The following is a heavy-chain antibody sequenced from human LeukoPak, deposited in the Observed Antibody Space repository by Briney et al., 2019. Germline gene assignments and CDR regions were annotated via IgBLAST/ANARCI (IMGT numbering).Heavy chain of an antibody. J-gene: IGHJ4*02. D-gene: IGHD3-9*01. CDR1: RYTLTELS. CDR3: ATAKAGDVLRYFGQLDY. V-gene: IGHV1-24*01. CDR2: FDPEDGET. Sequence: GASVKVSCKVSRYTLTELSMHWVRQAPGKGLEGMGGFDPEDGETIYAQKFQGRVTMTEDTSTDTAYMELSSLKSEDTAVYYCATAKAGDVLRYFGQLDYWGQGTLVIVSS.